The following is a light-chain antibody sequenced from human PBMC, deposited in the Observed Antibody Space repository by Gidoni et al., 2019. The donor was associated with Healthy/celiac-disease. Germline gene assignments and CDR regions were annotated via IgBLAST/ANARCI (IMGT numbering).Light chain of an antibody. J-gene: IGKJ1*01. V-gene: IGKV4-1*01. CDR1: QSVLYSSNDKSY. CDR3: QQYYTLPPA. Sequence: DIVMTQSPDSLTVSLGERATINCKSTQSVLYSSNDKSYLAWYQQKPGQPPKLLIYWASTRESGVPDRFSGSRSGTEFTLTISSLQAEDVAVYYCQQYYTLPPAFGQXTKVGI. CDR2: WAS.